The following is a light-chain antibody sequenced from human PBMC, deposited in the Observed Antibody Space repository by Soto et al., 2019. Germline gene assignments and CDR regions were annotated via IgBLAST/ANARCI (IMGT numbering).Light chain of an antibody. J-gene: IGKJ2*01. CDR2: AAS. CDR1: EVIYTY. V-gene: IGKV1-27*01. CDR3: QKYNSVPHT. Sequence: DIPMTQSPSSLSASVGDRVTITCRASEVIYTYLAWYQQKPGTVPKLLIYAASALQPGVPSRFSGSGSGTDFTLTISSLQPEDVATYYCQKYNSVPHTFGQGTKLEIK.